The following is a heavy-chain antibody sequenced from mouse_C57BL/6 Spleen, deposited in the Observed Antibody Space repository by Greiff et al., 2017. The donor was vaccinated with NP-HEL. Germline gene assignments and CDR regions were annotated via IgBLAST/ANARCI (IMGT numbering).Heavy chain of an antibody. CDR3: AREAQALDY. CDR1: GYSITSGYY. J-gene: IGHJ2*01. CDR2: ISYDGSN. D-gene: IGHD3-2*02. V-gene: IGHV3-6*01. Sequence: EVKLEESGPGLVKPSQSLSLTCSVTGYSITSGYYWNWIRQFPGNKLEWMGYISYDGSNNYNPSLKNRISITRDTSKNQFFLKLNSVTTEDTATYYCAREAQALDYWGQGTTLTVSS.